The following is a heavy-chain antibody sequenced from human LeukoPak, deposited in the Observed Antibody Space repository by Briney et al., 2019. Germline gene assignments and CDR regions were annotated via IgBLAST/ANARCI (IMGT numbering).Heavy chain of an antibody. CDR1: GGSISSGGYS. J-gene: IGHJ4*02. CDR2: IYHSGST. CDR3: ARDYYGLDY. Sequence: SQTLSLTCAVSGGSISSGGYSWSWIRQPPGKGLEWIGYIYHSGSTYYNPSLKSRATISVDRSKNQFSLKLSSVTAADTAVYYCARDYYGLDYWGQGTLVTVSS. V-gene: IGHV4-30-2*01. D-gene: IGHD3-10*01.